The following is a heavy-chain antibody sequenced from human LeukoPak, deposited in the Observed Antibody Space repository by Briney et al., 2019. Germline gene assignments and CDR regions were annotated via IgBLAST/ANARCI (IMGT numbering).Heavy chain of an antibody. CDR3: AKRNSGYERPGYYGMDV. V-gene: IGHV3-64D*06. CDR1: GFTFSSYT. D-gene: IGHD5-12*01. J-gene: IGHJ6*02. Sequence: PGGSLRLSCSASGFTFSSYTMHWVRQAPGKGLEYVSAISSNGGSTYYTDSVKGRFTISRDNSKNTLYLQMSSLKTEDTAVYHCAKRNSGYERPGYYGMDVWGQGTTVTVSS. CDR2: ISSNGGST.